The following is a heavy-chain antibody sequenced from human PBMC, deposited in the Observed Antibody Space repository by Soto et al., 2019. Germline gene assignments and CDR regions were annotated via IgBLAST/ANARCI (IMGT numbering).Heavy chain of an antibody. V-gene: IGHV3-23*01. CDR1: GFTFSSYA. CDR3: AKDPPSYYDILSGYQRGAFDI. J-gene: IGHJ3*02. Sequence: EVQLLESGGGLVQPGGSLRLSCAASGFTFSSYAMSWVRQAPGKGLEWVSAISGSGGSTYYADSVKGRFTISGDNSKNTLYVQMNSRGAEDTSVYYCAKDPPSYYDILSGYQRGAFDIWGRGAMVTVSS. D-gene: IGHD3-9*01. CDR2: ISGSGGST.